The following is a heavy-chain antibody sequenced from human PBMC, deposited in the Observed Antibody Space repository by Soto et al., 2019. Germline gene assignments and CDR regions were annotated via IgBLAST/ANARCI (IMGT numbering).Heavy chain of an antibody. CDR2: IYPGDSDT. D-gene: IGHD6-6*01. CDR1: GYSFTSYW. CDR3: ARDRRMYSSSSGTTLNGSDYYYYGMDV. V-gene: IGHV5-51*01. J-gene: IGHJ6*02. Sequence: GESLKISCKGSGYSFTSYWIGWVRQMPGKGLEWMRIIYPGDSDTRYSPSFQGQVTISADKSISTAYLQWSSLKASDTAMYYCARDRRMYSSSSGTTLNGSDYYYYGMDVWGQGTTVTVSS.